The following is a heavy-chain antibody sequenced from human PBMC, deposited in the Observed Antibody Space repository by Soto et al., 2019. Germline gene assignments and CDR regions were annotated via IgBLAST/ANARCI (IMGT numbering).Heavy chain of an antibody. Sequence: PSETLSLTCTVSGGSISSGDYYWSWIRKPPGKGLEWIGDIYYSGSTNYNPSLKSRVTISVDTSKNQFSLKLSSVSAADTAVYYCARKNMITFRTGEFDPWGQGTLVTVSS. CDR3: ARKNMITFRTGEFDP. D-gene: IGHD3-16*01. CDR2: IYYSGST. V-gene: IGHV4-30-4*01. CDR1: GGSISSGDYY. J-gene: IGHJ5*02.